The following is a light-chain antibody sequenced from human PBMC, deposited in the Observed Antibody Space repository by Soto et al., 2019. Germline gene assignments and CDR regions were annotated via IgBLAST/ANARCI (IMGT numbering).Light chain of an antibody. V-gene: IGKV3-11*01. CDR3: QQRNVWPPVT. CDR2: GAF. Sequence: EIVLTQSPGTLSLSPGERATLSCRASPSVTNFLAWYQQKPGQAPRLLIYGAFNRATGIPARFSGSGSGTDSTLTISSLEPEDSAVYYCQQRNVWPPVTFGQGTRLEIK. CDR1: PSVTNF. J-gene: IGKJ5*01.